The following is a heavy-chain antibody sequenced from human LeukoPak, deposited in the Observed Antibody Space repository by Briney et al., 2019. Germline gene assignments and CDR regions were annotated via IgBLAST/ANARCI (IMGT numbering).Heavy chain of an antibody. CDR1: GYTFTGYY. J-gene: IGHJ5*02. CDR3: ARVGSGSYYNDNWFDP. CDR2: INPNSGGT. Sequence: ASAKVSCKASGYTFTGYYMHWVRQAPGQGLEWMGWINPNSGGTNYAQKFQGRVTMTRDTSISTAYMELSRLRSDDTAVYYCARVGSGSYYNDNWFDPWGQGTLVTVSS. D-gene: IGHD3-10*01. V-gene: IGHV1-2*02.